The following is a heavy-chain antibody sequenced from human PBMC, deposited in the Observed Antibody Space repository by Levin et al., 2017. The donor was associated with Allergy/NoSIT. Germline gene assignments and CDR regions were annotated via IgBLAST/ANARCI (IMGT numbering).Heavy chain of an antibody. J-gene: IGHJ4*02. CDR1: GDRVSSTTAA. CDR2: TYYRSKWYS. CDR3: ARGITVTGGYYFDY. D-gene: IGHD6-19*01. Sequence: SQTLSLTCAISGDRVSSTTAAWNWIRQSPSRGLEWLGRTYYRSKWYSDYAVSVKSRITINPDASKNQFSLQLNSVTPEDTAVYSCARGITVTGGYYFDYWGQGTLVTVSS. V-gene: IGHV6-1*01.